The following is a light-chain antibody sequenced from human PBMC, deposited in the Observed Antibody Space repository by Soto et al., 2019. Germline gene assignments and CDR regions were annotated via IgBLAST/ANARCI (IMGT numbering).Light chain of an antibody. CDR3: QQTHRLPLS. J-gene: IGKJ3*01. Sequence: EIVLTQSPATLSLSPGERATLSCRASQSVSSYLAWYQQKPGQAPRLLIYDASNRATGIPARFSGSGYGTEFTLTISSLQSEDFATYYCQQTHRLPLSCGPGTKVDIK. CDR2: DAS. V-gene: IGKV3-11*01. CDR1: QSVSSY.